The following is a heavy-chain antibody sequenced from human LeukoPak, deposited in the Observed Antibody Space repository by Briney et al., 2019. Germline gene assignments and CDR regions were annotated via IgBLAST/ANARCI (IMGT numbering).Heavy chain of an antibody. CDR2: IIPILGIA. Sequence: VASVKVSCKASGGTFSSYAISWVRQAPGQGLEWMGRIIPILGIANYAQKFQGRATITADKSTSTAYMELSSLRSEDTAVYYCARDRGGVGTMIVVAYYWGQGTLVTVSS. V-gene: IGHV1-69*04. CDR1: GGTFSSYA. J-gene: IGHJ4*02. D-gene: IGHD3-22*01. CDR3: ARDRGGVGTMIVVAYY.